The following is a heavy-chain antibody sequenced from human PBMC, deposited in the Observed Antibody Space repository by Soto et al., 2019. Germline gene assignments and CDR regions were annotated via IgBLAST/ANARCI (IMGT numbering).Heavy chain of an antibody. V-gene: IGHV3-23*01. CDR2: GSGRGGRT. CDR1: GFAYTSYA. D-gene: IGHD6-19*01. Sequence: GVSLRPFCAASGFAYTSYAMSGVREPSWQGMHCLSAGSGRGGRTYDADSGKGWFTSSRYISKNTLYLQMNSLRAEDTAVSYCAPKGGGGQWLVAPFDHWGQGT. CDR3: APKGGGGQWLVAPFDH. J-gene: IGHJ4*02.